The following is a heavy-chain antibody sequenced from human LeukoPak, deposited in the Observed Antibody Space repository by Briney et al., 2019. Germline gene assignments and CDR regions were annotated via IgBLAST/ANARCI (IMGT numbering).Heavy chain of an antibody. CDR1: GYTFTGYY. CDR3: ARDELLWFGESPRNYMDV. CDR2: INPNSGGT. V-gene: IGHV1-2*02. J-gene: IGHJ6*03. Sequence: ASVKVSCKAPGYTFTGYYMHWVRQAPGQGLEWMGWINPNSGGTNYAQKFQGRVTMTRDTSISTAYMELSRLRSDGTAVYYCARDELLWFGESPRNYMDVWGKGTTVTISS. D-gene: IGHD3-10*01.